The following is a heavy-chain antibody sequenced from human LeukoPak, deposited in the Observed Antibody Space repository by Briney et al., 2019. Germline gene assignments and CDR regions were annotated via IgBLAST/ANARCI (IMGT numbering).Heavy chain of an antibody. Sequence: SETLSLTCTVSGGSIRSGDYFWSWIRQPPGKGLEWIGYIYDSGTTSYNPSLKSRANISADTSKNQFSLKLRSVTAADTAVYYCARGTGGVTGHFPFDYWGQGTRVTVSS. D-gene: IGHD2-21*02. J-gene: IGHJ4*02. V-gene: IGHV4-30-4*01. CDR2: IYDSGTT. CDR3: ARGTGGVTGHFPFDY. CDR1: GGSIRSGDYF.